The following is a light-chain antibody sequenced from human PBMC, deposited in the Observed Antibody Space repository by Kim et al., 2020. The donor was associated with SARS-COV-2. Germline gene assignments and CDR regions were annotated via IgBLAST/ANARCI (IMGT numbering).Light chain of an antibody. CDR3: QQRSNWPLT. J-gene: IGKJ4*01. V-gene: IGKV3-11*01. Sequence: LSPGERVILSCRASQSISSYLAWYQQKPGQAPRLLIYDASNRATGIPARFSGSGSGTDFTLTISSLEPEDFAVYYCQQRSNWPLTFGGGTKVDIK. CDR1: QSISSY. CDR2: DAS.